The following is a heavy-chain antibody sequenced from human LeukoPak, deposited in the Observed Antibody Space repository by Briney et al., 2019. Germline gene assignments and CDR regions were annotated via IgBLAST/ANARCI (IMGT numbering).Heavy chain of an antibody. CDR1: GYTFTSYY. D-gene: IGHD2-15*01. CDR2: INPNSGGT. CDR3: ARDGGSYSFWFDP. Sequence: ASVKVSCKASGYTFTSYYMHWVRQAPGQGLEWMGRINPNSGGTNYAQKFQGRVTMTRDTSISTAYMELSRLRSDDTAVYYCARDGGSYSFWFDPWGQGTLVTVSS. J-gene: IGHJ5*02. V-gene: IGHV1-2*06.